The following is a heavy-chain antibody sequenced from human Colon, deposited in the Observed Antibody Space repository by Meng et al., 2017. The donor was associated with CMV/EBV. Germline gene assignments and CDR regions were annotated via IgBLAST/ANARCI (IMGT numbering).Heavy chain of an antibody. Sequence: VYGGSFSGYYWSWIRQPPGKGLEWIGEINHSGSTNYNPSLKSRVTISVDTSKNQFSLKLSSVTAADTAVYYCARGPMIVAQTRLFDYWGQGTLVTVSS. CDR1: GGSFSGYY. V-gene: IGHV4-34*01. J-gene: IGHJ4*02. D-gene: IGHD3-22*01. CDR2: INHSGST. CDR3: ARGPMIVAQTRLFDY.